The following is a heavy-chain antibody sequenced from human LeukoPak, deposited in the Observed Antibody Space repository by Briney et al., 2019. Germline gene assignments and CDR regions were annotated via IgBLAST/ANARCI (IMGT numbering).Heavy chain of an antibody. CDR1: GFTFSSYG. CDR2: IRYDGSNK. J-gene: IGHJ4*02. V-gene: IGHV3-30*02. CDR3: AKDAACSSTSCPFDY. Sequence: PGGSLRLSCAASGFTFSSYGMHCVRQAPGKGLEWVAFIRYDGSNKYYADSVKGRFTISRDNSKNTLYLQMNSLRAEDTAVYYCAKDAACSSTSCPFDYWGQGTLVTVSS. D-gene: IGHD2-2*01.